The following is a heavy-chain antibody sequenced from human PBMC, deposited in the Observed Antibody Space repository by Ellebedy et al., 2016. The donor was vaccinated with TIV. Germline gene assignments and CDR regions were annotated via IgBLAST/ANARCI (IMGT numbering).Heavy chain of an antibody. V-gene: IGHV1-24*01. Sequence: ASVKVSXXVSGYTLTELSMHWVRQAPGKGLEWMGGFDPEDGETIYAQKFQGRVTLTTDTSTTTAYMELRSLRSDDTALYYCAREVFGRKDHWGQGTLVTVSS. CDR1: GYTLTELS. J-gene: IGHJ4*02. CDR3: AREVFGRKDH. D-gene: IGHD3/OR15-3a*01. CDR2: FDPEDGET.